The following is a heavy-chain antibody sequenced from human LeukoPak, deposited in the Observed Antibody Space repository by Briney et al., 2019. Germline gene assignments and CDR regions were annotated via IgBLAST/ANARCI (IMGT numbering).Heavy chain of an antibody. Sequence: PSETLSLTCAVYGGSFSGYYWSWIRQPPGKGLQWIGEINHSGSTNYNPSLKSRVTISVDTSKNQFSLKLSSVTAADTAVYYCARGPRGYSRRALYWHFDLWGRGTLVTVSS. CDR2: INHSGST. J-gene: IGHJ2*01. CDR3: ARGPRGYSRRALYWHFDL. CDR1: GGSFSGYY. V-gene: IGHV4-34*01. D-gene: IGHD5-18*01.